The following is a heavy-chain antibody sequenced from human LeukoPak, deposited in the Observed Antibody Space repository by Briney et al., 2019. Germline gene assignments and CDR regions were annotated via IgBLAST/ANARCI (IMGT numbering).Heavy chain of an antibody. V-gene: IGHV4-39*01. D-gene: IGHD3-16*02. Sequence: PSETLSLTCTVSGGSISSSSYYWGWIRQPPGKGREWIGSIYYSGSTYYHPSLKSRVTISVDPSKNQFSLKLSSVTAPDTAVYYCARLGSGPYDYVWGSYHPYYFDYWGQGTLVTVSS. CDR3: ARLGSGPYDYVWGSYHPYYFDY. CDR1: GGSISSSSYY. J-gene: IGHJ4*02. CDR2: IYYSGST.